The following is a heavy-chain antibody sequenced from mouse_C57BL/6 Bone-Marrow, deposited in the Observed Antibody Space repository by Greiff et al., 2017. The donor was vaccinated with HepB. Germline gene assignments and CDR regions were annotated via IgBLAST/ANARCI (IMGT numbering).Heavy chain of an antibody. J-gene: IGHJ4*01. CDR2: ISSGGSYT. Sequence: EVNVVESGGDLVKPGGSLKLSCAASGFTFSSYGMSWVRQTPDKRLEWVATISSGGSYTYYPDSVKGRFTISRDNAKNTLYLQMSSLKSEDTAMYYCARQTTVVAYYAMDYWGQGTSVTVSS. V-gene: IGHV5-6*01. CDR1: GFTFSSYG. CDR3: ARQTTVVAYYAMDY. D-gene: IGHD1-1*01.